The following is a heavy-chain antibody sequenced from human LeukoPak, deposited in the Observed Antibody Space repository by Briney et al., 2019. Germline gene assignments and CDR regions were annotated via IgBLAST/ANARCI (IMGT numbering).Heavy chain of an antibody. V-gene: IGHV3-23*01. CDR1: GLTFSSYA. CDR2: ISGSGGST. J-gene: IGHJ4*02. D-gene: IGHD3-22*01. CDR3: AKGPSTYYYDSSGYYYDY. Sequence: PGGSLRLSCAASGLTFSSYAMSWVRQAPGKGLEWVSAISGSGGSTYYADSVKGRFTISRDNSKNTLYLQMNSLRAEDTAVCYCAKGPSTYYYDSSGYYYDYWGQGTLVTVSS.